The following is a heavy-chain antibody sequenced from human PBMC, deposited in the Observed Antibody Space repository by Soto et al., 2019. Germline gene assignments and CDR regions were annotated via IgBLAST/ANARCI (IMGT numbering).Heavy chain of an antibody. D-gene: IGHD3-22*01. J-gene: IGHJ4*02. CDR1: GGSISGSNW. Sequence: PSETLSLTCAVSGGSISGSNWWSWVRQPPGKGLEWIGEIYHSGSTNYNPSLKSRVTISVDKSKNQFSLKLSSVTAADTAVYYCARRGLSYYDSSGYFDYWGQGTLVTVSS. CDR2: IYHSGST. CDR3: ARRGLSYYDSSGYFDY. V-gene: IGHV4-4*02.